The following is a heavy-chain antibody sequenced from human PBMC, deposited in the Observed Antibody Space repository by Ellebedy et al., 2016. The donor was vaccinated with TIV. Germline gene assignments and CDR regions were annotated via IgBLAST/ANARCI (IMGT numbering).Heavy chain of an antibody. CDR2: ISAYNGNT. CDR3: ARDRPKIAAAAPPEYYYYGMDV. Sequence: ASVKVSXXASGYTFTSYGISWVRQAPGQGLEWMGWISAYNGNTNYAQKLQGRVTMTTDTSTSTAYMELRSLRSDDTAVYYCARDRPKIAAAAPPEYYYYGMDVWGQGTTVTVSS. D-gene: IGHD6-13*01. J-gene: IGHJ6*02. CDR1: GYTFTSYG. V-gene: IGHV1-18*01.